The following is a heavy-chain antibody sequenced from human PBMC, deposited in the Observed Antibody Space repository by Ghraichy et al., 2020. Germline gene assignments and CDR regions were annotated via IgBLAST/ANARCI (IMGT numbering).Heavy chain of an antibody. D-gene: IGHD3-10*01. V-gene: IGHV1-18*01. J-gene: IGHJ6*03. CDR1: GYTFTSYG. CDR3: ARVQKEFFYMDV. Sequence: ASVKVSCKASGYTFTSYGISWVRQAPGQGLEWMGWISAYNGNTNYAQKFQGRVTMTTDRSTSTAYMELRSLRSDDTAVYYCARVQKEFFYMDVWGKGTTVTVSS. CDR2: ISAYNGNT.